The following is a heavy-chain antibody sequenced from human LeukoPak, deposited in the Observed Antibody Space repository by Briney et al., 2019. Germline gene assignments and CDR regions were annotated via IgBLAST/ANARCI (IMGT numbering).Heavy chain of an antibody. CDR1: GGSISSGTYS. V-gene: IGHV4-30-2*01. J-gene: IGHJ4*02. CDR2: IYQSGTT. D-gene: IGHD6-13*01. CDR3: ARVSGSWEALDY. Sequence: SGTLSLTCAVSGGSISSGTYSWSWIRQPPGKGLEWIGYIYQSGTTYYNPSLKSRVTISVDRSKNQVSLKLSSVTAADTAVYYCARVSGSWEALDYWGQGTLVTVSS.